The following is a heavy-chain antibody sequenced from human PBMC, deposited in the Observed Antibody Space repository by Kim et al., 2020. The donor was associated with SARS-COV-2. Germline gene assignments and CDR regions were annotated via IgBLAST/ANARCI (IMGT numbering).Heavy chain of an antibody. CDR2: T. J-gene: IGHJ4*02. D-gene: IGHD4-17*01. V-gene: IGHV1-18*01. Sequence: TNYAQKLQGRVTMTTDTSTSTAYMELRSLRSDDTAVYYCARGAVLRPHDYWGQGTLVTVSS. CDR3: ARGAVLRPHDY.